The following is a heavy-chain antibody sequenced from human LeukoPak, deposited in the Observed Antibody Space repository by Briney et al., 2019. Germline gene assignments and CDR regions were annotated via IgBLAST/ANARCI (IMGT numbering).Heavy chain of an antibody. V-gene: IGHV3-7*03. CDR2: INQDESEK. CDR1: GMTFKNYW. D-gene: IGHD1-1*01. J-gene: IGHJ4*02. CDR3: ARYCTFRTCSGTKFDS. Sequence: QSGGSLRLSCAVSGMTFKNYWMSWFRQTPGKGLEWVATINQDESEKYYLDSVKGRFTISRDTAKNSLYLQMCSLTAEDTALYYCARYCTFRTCSGTKFDSWGPGTLVTVSS.